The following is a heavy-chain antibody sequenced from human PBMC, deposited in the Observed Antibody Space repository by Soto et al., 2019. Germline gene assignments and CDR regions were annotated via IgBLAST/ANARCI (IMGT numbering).Heavy chain of an antibody. D-gene: IGHD1-26*01. CDR3: ASQVVFSQPLPVSDF. V-gene: IGHV4-31*03. J-gene: IGHJ4*02. CDR1: GGSITSGGYY. Sequence: QVQLQESGPGLVKPSQTLSLTCTVSGGSITSGGYYWNWIRQQPGKGLEWIGYISYSGSTYYNPSLKSRVTISVDTSKSQFSLKLTSVTAADTAVYYCASQVVFSQPLPVSDFWGQGTLVTVSS. CDR2: ISYSGST.